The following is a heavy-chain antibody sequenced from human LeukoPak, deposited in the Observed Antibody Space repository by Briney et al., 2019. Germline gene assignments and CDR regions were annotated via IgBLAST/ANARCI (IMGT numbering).Heavy chain of an antibody. Sequence: SETLSLTCSVSGGSIIISAYCWVWIRQPPGKGLEWIGSVEYTGRTYYNASFNSRMTMSVDTPNNQFSLRLNSVTAADTAVYYCSRQGAYGPSGYDVIDRWGQGTLVTVSS. CDR1: GGSIIISAYC. V-gene: IGHV4-39*01. D-gene: IGHD5-12*01. J-gene: IGHJ5*02. CDR3: SRQGAYGPSGYDVIDR. CDR2: VEYTGRT.